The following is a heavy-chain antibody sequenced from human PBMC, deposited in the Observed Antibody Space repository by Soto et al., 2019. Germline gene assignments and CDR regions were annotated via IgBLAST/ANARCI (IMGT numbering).Heavy chain of an antibody. CDR3: ARLVDDYVWGTVFDY. Sequence: GASVKVSCQASGGTFSSYAISWVRQAPGQGLEWMGGIIPIFGTANYAQKFQGRVTITADESTSTAYMELSSLRSEDTAVYYCARLVDDYVWGTVFDYWGQGTLVTVSS. CDR1: GGTFSSYA. V-gene: IGHV1-69*13. J-gene: IGHJ4*02. CDR2: IIPIFGTA. D-gene: IGHD3-16*01.